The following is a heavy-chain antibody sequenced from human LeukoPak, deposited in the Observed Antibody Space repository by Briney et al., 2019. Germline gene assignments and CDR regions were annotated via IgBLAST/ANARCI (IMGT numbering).Heavy chain of an antibody. CDR3: ARDSQLQLPNNWFDP. Sequence: ASVKVSCKASGYTVTGYYMHWVRQAPGQGLEWMGWINPNSGGTNYAQKFQGRVTMTRDTSISTAYMELSRLRSDDTAVYYCARDSQLQLPNNWFDPWGQGTLVTVSS. D-gene: IGHD1-1*01. V-gene: IGHV1-2*02. J-gene: IGHJ5*02. CDR2: INPNSGGT. CDR1: GYTVTGYY.